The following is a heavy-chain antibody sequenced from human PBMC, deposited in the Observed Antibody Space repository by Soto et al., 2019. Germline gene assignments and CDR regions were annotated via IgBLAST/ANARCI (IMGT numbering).Heavy chain of an antibody. CDR1: GFTFNNYG. Sequence: GGSLRLSCAASGFTFNNYGMHWVRQAPGKGLEWVALIWYDGSNREYADSVKGRFTISRDNSKNTLYLQMSSLRVEDTAVYYCARYYYDSSGYDGMDVWGQGTTVTVSS. V-gene: IGHV3-33*01. J-gene: IGHJ6*02. D-gene: IGHD3-22*01. CDR3: ARYYYDSSGYDGMDV. CDR2: IWYDGSNR.